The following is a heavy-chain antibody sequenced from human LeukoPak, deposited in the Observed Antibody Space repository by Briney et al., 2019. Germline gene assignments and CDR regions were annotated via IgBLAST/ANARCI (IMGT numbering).Heavy chain of an antibody. J-gene: IGHJ5*02. D-gene: IGHD2-2*01. CDR3: ARVGYCSSTSCYRTPFDP. V-gene: IGHV1-69*04. CDR2: IIXILGIA. Sequence: IIXILGIANYAQKFQGRVTITADKSTSTVYMELSSLRSEDTAVYYCARVGYCSSTSCYRTPFDPWGQGTLVTVSS.